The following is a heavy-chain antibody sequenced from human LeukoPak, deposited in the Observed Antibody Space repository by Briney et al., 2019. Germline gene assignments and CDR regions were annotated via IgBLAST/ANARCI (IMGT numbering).Heavy chain of an antibody. CDR3: ARKVYGLDV. CDR2: IKQDGSEK. D-gene: IGHD2-8*01. V-gene: IGHV3-7*03. Sequence: GGSLRLSCAPSGFTFSSYWMSWVRQAPGKGLEWVANIKQDGSEKYYVDSVKGRFTISRDNAKNSLYLQMNSLRAEDTAVYYCARKVYGLDVWGKGTTVTVSS. J-gene: IGHJ6*04. CDR1: GFTFSSYW.